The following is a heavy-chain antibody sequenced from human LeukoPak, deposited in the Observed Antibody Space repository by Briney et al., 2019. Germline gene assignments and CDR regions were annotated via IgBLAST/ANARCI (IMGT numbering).Heavy chain of an antibody. CDR1: GYTFIDYY. D-gene: IGHD2-8*01. Sequence: ASVKVSCKASGYTFIDYYLHWVRQAPGQGLEWMGWLNPHSGGTKSAQKFQGRVTMTRDTSISTAYMELSSLGSADMAVYYCARVVFPKFDAWGQGTLVTVSS. CDR2: LNPHSGGT. V-gene: IGHV1-2*02. J-gene: IGHJ5*02. CDR3: ARVVFPKFDA.